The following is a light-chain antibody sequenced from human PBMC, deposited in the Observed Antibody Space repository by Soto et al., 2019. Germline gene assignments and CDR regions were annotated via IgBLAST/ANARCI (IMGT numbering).Light chain of an antibody. V-gene: IGLV1-47*01. CDR2: RNV. J-gene: IGLJ2*01. Sequence: QSVLTQPPSASGAPGQRVTISCSGDSSNIGKNFVYWFQQFPGAAPQLLSYRNVQRPSRVPDRFSASKSGTAASLAISGLQSEDEDDYYCATWDDSLSGVVFGGGTKLTVL. CDR1: SSNIGKNF. CDR3: ATWDDSLSGVV.